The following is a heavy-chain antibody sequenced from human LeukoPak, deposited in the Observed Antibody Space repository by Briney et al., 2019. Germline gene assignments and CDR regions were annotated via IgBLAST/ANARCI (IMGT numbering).Heavy chain of an antibody. D-gene: IGHD4-17*01. V-gene: IGHV1-69*05. CDR1: GGTFSSYA. Sequence: SVKVSCKASGGTFSSYAISWARQAPGQGLEWMGGIIPIFGTANYAQKFQGRVTITTDESTSTAYMELSSLRSEDTAVYYCARVGEGTTVTTFFRVFDIWGQGTMVTVSS. CDR2: IIPIFGTA. J-gene: IGHJ3*02. CDR3: ARVGEGTTVTTFFRVFDI.